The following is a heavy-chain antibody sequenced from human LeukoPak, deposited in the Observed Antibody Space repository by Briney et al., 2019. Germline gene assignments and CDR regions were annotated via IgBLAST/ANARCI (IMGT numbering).Heavy chain of an antibody. CDR2: ISSSNTI. V-gene: IGHV3-48*03. D-gene: IGHD6-13*01. Sequence: PGGSLRLSCAASGFTFSRCEMNWVRQAPGKGLEWVSYISSSNTIHYAESVAGRFTISRDNAKNSLYLQMNSLRAEDTAVYYCTTIRGVAAAGTRFDPWGQGTLVTVSS. CDR3: TTIRGVAAAGTRFDP. CDR1: GFTFSRCE. J-gene: IGHJ5*02.